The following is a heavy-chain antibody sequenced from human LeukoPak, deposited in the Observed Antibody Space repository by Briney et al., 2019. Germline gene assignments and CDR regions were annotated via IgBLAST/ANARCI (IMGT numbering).Heavy chain of an antibody. Sequence: SETLSLTCTVSGGSVSSGSYYWSWIRQPPGKGLEWIGYIYYSGSTNYNPSLKSRVTISVDTSKNQFSLKLSSVTAADTAVYYCAREALGGARFFDYWGQGTLVTVSS. D-gene: IGHD1-26*01. CDR2: IYYSGST. J-gene: IGHJ4*02. CDR3: AREALGGARFFDY. CDR1: GGSVSSGSYY. V-gene: IGHV4-61*01.